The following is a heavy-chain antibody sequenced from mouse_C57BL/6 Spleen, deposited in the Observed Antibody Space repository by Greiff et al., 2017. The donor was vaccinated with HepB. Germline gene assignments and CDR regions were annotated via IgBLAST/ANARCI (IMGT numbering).Heavy chain of an antibody. V-gene: IGHV5-17*01. CDR2: ISSGSSTI. J-gene: IGHJ3*01. CDR1: GFTFSDYG. D-gene: IGHD2-3*01. CDR3: ARDDGYYVAWFAY. Sequence: EVHVVESGGGLVKPGGSLKLSCAASGFTFSDYGMHWVRQAPEKGLEWVAYISSGSSTIYYADTVKGRFTISRDNAKNTLFLQMPSLRSEDTAMSYCARDDGYYVAWFAYWGQGTLVTVSA.